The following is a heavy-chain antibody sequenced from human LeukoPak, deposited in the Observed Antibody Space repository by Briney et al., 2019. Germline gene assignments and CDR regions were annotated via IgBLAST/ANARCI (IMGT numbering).Heavy chain of an antibody. D-gene: IGHD2/OR15-2a*01. Sequence: SETLSLTCTVSGGSISSGDYYWTWIRQPPGKGLEWIGRIYYSGSTYYNPSLKSRITISIDTSKSQFSLNLSSLTAADTAVYYCARYPPFGSNAFNIWGQGTMVTVSS. CDR1: GGSISSGDYY. CDR3: ARYPPFGSNAFNI. J-gene: IGHJ3*02. V-gene: IGHV4-30-4*08. CDR2: IYYSGST.